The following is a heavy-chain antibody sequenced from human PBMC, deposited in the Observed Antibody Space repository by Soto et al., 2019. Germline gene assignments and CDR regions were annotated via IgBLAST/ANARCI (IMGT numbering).Heavy chain of an antibody. CDR3: ARGLVGPPLYGMDV. D-gene: IGHD6-19*01. Sequence: ASVKVYCKASGYTFTGYYMHWVRQAPGQGLEWMGWINPNSGGTNYAQKFQGRVTMTRDTSISTAYMELSRLRSDDTAVYYCARGLVGPPLYGMDVWGQGTTVTVSS. CDR2: INPNSGGT. J-gene: IGHJ6*02. V-gene: IGHV1-2*02. CDR1: GYTFTGYY.